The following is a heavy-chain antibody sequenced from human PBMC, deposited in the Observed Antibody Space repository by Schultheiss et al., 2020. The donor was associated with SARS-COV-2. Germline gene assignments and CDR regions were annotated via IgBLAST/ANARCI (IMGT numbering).Heavy chain of an antibody. CDR1: GGSISSYY. J-gene: IGHJ6*03. CDR3: ARAVGYCSSTSCYKPYYYYYMDV. Sequence: SETLSLTCTVSGGSISSYYWSWIRQPPGKGLEWIGYIYYSGSTNYNPSLKSRVTISVDTSKNQFSLKLSSVTAADTAVYYCARAVGYCSSTSCYKPYYYYYMDVWGKGTTVTVSS. V-gene: IGHV4-59*01. D-gene: IGHD2-2*02. CDR2: IYYSGST.